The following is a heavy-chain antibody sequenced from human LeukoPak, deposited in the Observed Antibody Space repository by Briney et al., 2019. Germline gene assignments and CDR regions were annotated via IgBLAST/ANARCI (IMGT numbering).Heavy chain of an antibody. J-gene: IGHJ3*02. CDR3: ARDPIYSYDQTDAFDI. Sequence: AASVKVSCKASGYTFTSYGISWVRQAPGQGLEWMGWISAYNGNTNYAQKLQGRVTMTTDTSTSTAYMELRSLRSDDTAVYYCARDPIYSYDQTDAFDIWGQGTVVTVSS. V-gene: IGHV1-18*01. CDR2: ISAYNGNT. CDR1: GYTFTSYG. D-gene: IGHD5-18*01.